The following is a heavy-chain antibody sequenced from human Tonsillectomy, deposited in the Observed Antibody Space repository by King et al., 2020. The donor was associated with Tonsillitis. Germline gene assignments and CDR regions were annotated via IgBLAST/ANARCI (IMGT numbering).Heavy chain of an antibody. CDR1: GYTFTGYY. Sequence: VQLVQSGAEVKKPGASVKVSCKASGYTFTGYYMHWVRQAPGQGLEWMGWINPNSGGTNYAQKFQGRVTMTRDTSISTAYMELSRLRSDDTAVYYCARVGGEYSSGYYGDFDYWGQGTLVTVSS. V-gene: IGHV1-2*02. CDR2: INPNSGGT. J-gene: IGHJ4*02. CDR3: ARVGGEYSSGYYGDFDY. D-gene: IGHD3-22*01.